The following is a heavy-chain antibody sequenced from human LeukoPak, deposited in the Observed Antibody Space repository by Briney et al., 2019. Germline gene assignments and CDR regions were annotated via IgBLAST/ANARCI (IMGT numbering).Heavy chain of an antibody. Sequence: GGSLRLSCAASGFTFSSYWMHWVRQAPGKGLVWVSRINGDGSSTTYADAVKGRFTISRDNAKNTLYLQMSSLRAEDTAVYYCTRRGLVPAFDIWGQGTMVTV. D-gene: IGHD2-2*01. V-gene: IGHV3-74*01. J-gene: IGHJ3*02. CDR2: INGDGSST. CDR3: TRRGLVPAFDI. CDR1: GFTFSSYW.